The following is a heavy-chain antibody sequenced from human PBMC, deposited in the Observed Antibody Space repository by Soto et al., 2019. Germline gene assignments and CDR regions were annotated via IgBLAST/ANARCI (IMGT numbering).Heavy chain of an antibody. CDR2: ISDSGVNT. V-gene: IGHV3-23*01. Sequence: GSLRLSCTASGFTFSNYAMSWVRQAPGMGLEWVSTISDSGVNTFFGDSMKDRFTISRDNSKSTVYLQLNTVRAEDTPIYYCARAIGADCFGCCGQGTRVTVSS. CDR1: GFTFSNYA. J-gene: IGHJ1*01. CDR3: ARAIGADCFGC. D-gene: IGHD6-25*01.